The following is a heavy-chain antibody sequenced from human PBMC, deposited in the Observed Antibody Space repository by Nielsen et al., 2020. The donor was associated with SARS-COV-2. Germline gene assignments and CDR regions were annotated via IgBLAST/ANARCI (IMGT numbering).Heavy chain of an antibody. D-gene: IGHD2-2*01. J-gene: IGHJ6*02. CDR2: INPNSGGT. V-gene: IGHV1-2*06. CDR3: ARGVPAAMFSFYYYGMDD. Sequence: ASVKVSCKASGYTFTGYYMHWVRQAPGQGLEWMGRINPNSGGTNYAQKFRGRVTMTRDTSISTAYMELSRLRSDDTAVYYCARGVPAAMFSFYYYGMDDWGQGTTVTVSS. CDR1: GYTFTGYY.